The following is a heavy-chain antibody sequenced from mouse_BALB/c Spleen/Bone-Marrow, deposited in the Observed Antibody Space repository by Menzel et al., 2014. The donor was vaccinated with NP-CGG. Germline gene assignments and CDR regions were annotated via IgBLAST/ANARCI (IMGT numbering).Heavy chain of an antibody. CDR2: IYPGNGDT. V-gene: IGHV1-12*01. CDR1: GYTFTSYN. J-gene: IGHJ4*01. D-gene: IGHD1-1*02. Sequence: QVQLQQPGAELVKPGASVKMSCKASGYTFTSYNMHWVKPTPGQGLEWIGAIYPGNGDTSYNQKFKGKATLTADKSSSTAYMQLSSLTSEDSAVYYCARSGNYAMDYWGQGTSVTVSS. CDR3: ARSGNYAMDY.